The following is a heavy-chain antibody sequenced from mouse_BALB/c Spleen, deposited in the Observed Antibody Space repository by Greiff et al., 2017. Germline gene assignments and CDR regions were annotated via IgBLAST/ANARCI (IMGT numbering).Heavy chain of an antibody. CDR2: ISSGGSYT. Sequence: EVKLVESGGGLVKPGGSLKLSCAASGFTFSSYAMSWVRQTPEKRLEWVATISSGGSYTYYPDSVKGRFTISRDNAKNTLYLQMSSLRSEDTAMYYCARHGEVRGAMDYWGQGTSVTVSS. D-gene: IGHD2-14*01. J-gene: IGHJ4*01. CDR3: ARHGEVRGAMDY. V-gene: IGHV5-9-3*01. CDR1: GFTFSSYA.